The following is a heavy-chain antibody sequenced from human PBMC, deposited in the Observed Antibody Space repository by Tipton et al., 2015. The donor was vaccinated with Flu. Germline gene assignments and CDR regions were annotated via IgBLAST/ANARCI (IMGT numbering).Heavy chain of an antibody. Sequence: TLSLTCTVSGGSISSYYWSWIRQPAGKGLEWIGRIYTSGSTNYNPSLKSRVTMSVDTSKNQFSLKLSSVTAADTAVYYCARVELGYCSSTSCPRGYYYYMDVWGKGTTVTVSS. V-gene: IGHV4-4*07. CDR1: GGSISSYY. D-gene: IGHD2-2*01. CDR2: IYTSGST. J-gene: IGHJ6*03. CDR3: ARVELGYCSSTSCPRGYYYYMDV.